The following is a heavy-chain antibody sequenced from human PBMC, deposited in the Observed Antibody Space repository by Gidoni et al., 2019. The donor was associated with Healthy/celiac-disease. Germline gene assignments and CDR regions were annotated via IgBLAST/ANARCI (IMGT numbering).Heavy chain of an antibody. CDR3: ATLAAGYSSSSTDV. D-gene: IGHD6-13*01. CDR2: ISGSGGST. Sequence: EVQLVASGGGLVQPGGSLRLSCAAPGFTFDSVALSWVRPAPGKGLEWVSAISGSGGSTYYADSVKGRFTISRDNSKNTLYLQMNSLRAEDTAVYYCATLAAGYSSSSTDVWGQGTLVTVSS. CDR1: GFTFDSVA. V-gene: IGHV3-23*04. J-gene: IGHJ4*02.